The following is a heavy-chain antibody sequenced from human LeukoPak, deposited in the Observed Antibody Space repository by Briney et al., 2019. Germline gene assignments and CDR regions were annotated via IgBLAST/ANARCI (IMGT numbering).Heavy chain of an antibody. D-gene: IGHD3-22*01. J-gene: IGHJ6*03. CDR2: FDPEDGET. V-gene: IGHV1-24*01. Sequence: ASVKVSCKASGGTFSSYAISWVRQAPGQGLEWMGGFDPEDGETIYAQKFQGRVTMTEDTSTDTAYMELSSLRSEDTAVYYCAADYYDSRGYYYMDVWGKGTTVTVSS. CDR3: AADYYDSRGYYYMDV. CDR1: GGTFSSYA.